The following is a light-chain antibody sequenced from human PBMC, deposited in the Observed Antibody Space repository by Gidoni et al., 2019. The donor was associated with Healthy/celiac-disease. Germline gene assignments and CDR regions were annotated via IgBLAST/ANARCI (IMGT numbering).Light chain of an antibody. J-gene: IGKJ3*01. CDR1: QSVSSY. Sequence: VLTQSPATLSLSPGERATLSCRASQSVSSYLAWYQQKPGQAPRLLIYDASNRATGIPARCSGSGSGTDFTLTISSLEPEDFAVYYCQQRSNWPPLFTFGPGTKVDIK. CDR2: DAS. CDR3: QQRSNWPPLFT. V-gene: IGKV3-11*01.